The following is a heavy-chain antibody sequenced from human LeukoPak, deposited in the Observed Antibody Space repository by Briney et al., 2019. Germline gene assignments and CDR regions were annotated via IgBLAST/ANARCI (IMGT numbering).Heavy chain of an antibody. Sequence: SETLSLTCTVSGGSISNYWSWIRQPAGKGLEWIGRIYTSGGTNYNPSLKSRVTMSVDTSKNQFSLKLSSVTAADTAVYYCARDIAAAGLYFDYWGPGTLVTVSS. CDR1: GGSISNY. D-gene: IGHD6-13*01. V-gene: IGHV4-4*07. J-gene: IGHJ4*02. CDR3: ARDIAAAGLYFDY. CDR2: IYTSGGT.